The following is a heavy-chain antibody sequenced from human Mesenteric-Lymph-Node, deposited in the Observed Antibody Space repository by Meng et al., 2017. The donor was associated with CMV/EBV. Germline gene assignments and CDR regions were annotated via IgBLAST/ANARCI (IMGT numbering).Heavy chain of an antibody. V-gene: IGHV4-39*01. Sequence: SETLSLTCTVSGGSISSSSYYWGWIRPPPGKGLEWIGSIYYSGSTYYNPSLKSRVTISVDTSKNQFSLKLSSVTAADTAVYYCARGRGYSYGNDAFDIWGQGTMVTVSS. CDR3: ARGRGYSYGNDAFDI. D-gene: IGHD5-18*01. CDR2: IYYSGST. J-gene: IGHJ3*02. CDR1: GGSISSSSYY.